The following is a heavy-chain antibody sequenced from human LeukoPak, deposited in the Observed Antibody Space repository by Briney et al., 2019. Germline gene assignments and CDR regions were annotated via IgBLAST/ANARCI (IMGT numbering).Heavy chain of an antibody. Sequence: SQTLSLTCTVSGGSISSGGYYWSWIRQPPGKGLEWIGYIYHSGSTYYNPSLKSRVTISVDRSKNQFSLKLSSVTAADTAVYYCARDSQWLVFDYWGQGTLVTVSS. V-gene: IGHV4-30-2*01. CDR3: ARDSQWLVFDY. CDR2: IYHSGST. D-gene: IGHD6-19*01. J-gene: IGHJ4*02. CDR1: GGSISSGGYY.